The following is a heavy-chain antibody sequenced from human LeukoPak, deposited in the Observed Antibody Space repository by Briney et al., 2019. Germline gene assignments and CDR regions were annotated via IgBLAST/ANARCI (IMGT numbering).Heavy chain of an antibody. J-gene: IGHJ3*02. Sequence: GGSLRLSCAASGFTFSSYAMSWVRQAPGKGLEWVSAISGSGGSTYYADSVKGRLTISRDNSKDTLYLQMNSLRAEDTAVYYCAKDIVVVTSGSNAFDIWGQGTTVTVSS. CDR3: AKDIVVVTSGSNAFDI. CDR2: ISGSGGST. D-gene: IGHD2-21*02. V-gene: IGHV3-23*01. CDR1: GFTFSSYA.